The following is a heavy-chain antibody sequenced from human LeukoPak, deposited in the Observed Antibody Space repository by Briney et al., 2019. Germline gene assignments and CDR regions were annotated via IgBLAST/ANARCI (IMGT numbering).Heavy chain of an antibody. CDR2: IYHSGST. D-gene: IGHD4-17*01. J-gene: IGHJ4*02. CDR3: AREDTVTTHYDY. CDR1: GDSINSLDL. Sequence: SGTLSLTCTVSGDSINSLDLWSWVRQPPGKGLEWIGYIYHSGSTYYNPSLKSRVTISVDRSKNQFSLKLSSVTAADTAVYYCAREDTVTTHYDYWGQGTLVTVSS. V-gene: IGHV4-4*02.